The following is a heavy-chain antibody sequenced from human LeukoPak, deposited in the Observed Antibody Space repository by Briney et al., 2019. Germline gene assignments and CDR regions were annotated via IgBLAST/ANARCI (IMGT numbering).Heavy chain of an antibody. CDR3: ARNRHYYDSSGYYYDYFGY. V-gene: IGHV1-3*01. CDR2: INAGNGDT. Sequence: GASVKVSCKASGYTFSSYAMHWVRQAPGQRLEWMGWINAGNGDTKYSQSFQGRVTITRDTSASTAYMELNSLRSEDTAVYYCARNRHYYDSSGYYYDYFGYWGQGALVTVSS. D-gene: IGHD3-22*01. CDR1: GYTFSSYA. J-gene: IGHJ4*02.